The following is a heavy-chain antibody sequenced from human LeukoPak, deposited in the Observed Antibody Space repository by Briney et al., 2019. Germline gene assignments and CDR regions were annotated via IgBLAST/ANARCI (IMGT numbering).Heavy chain of an antibody. CDR3: AKALRHYDSSGYYYFDY. D-gene: IGHD3-22*01. V-gene: IGHV3-23*01. J-gene: IGHJ4*02. CDR1: GFTFSSYA. CDR2: ISGSGGST. Sequence: PGGSLRLSCATSGFTFSSYAMSWVRQAPGKGLEWVSAISGSGGSTYYADSVKGRFTISRDNSKNTLYLQMNSLRAEDTAVYYCAKALRHYDSSGYYYFDYGGRGTLVTVS.